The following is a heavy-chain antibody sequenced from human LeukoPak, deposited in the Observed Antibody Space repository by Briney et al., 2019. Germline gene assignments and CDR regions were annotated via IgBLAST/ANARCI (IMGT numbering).Heavy chain of an antibody. CDR2: INQDGSEK. V-gene: IGHV3-7*01. Sequence: RGSLRLSCAASGFNFSSFWMTWVRQAPGKGLEWVANINQDGSEKHYVDSLKGRFTISRDNAKNSLYLQMNTLRAEDTAVYYCARDRSTSGRQYWGQGTLVTVSS. D-gene: IGHD3-10*01. CDR3: ARDRSTSGRQY. J-gene: IGHJ4*02. CDR1: GFNFSSFW.